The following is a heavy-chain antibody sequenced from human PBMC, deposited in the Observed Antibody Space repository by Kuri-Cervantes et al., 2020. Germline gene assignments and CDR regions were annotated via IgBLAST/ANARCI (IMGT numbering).Heavy chain of an antibody. Sequence: SETLSLTCSVSGGSISSSYYCGWIRQPPGKGLEWIGSVYYSVSTYYNPSLKSRVTISVDTSKNQFSLKLSSVTAADTAVYYCARDTELERRSGWFDPWGQGTLVTVSS. J-gene: IGHJ5*02. CDR3: ARDTELERRSGWFDP. CDR1: GGSISSSYY. D-gene: IGHD1-1*01. V-gene: IGHV4-39*07. CDR2: VYYSVST.